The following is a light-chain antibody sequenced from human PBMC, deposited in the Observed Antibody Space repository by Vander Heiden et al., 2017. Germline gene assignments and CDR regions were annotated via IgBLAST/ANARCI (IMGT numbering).Light chain of an antibody. CDR2: WAS. CDR1: QSLLYSSNNRNY. V-gene: IGKV4-1*01. Sequence: VMTQSRDSGAVSLGERATINCKSSQSLLYSSNNRNYLAWYQQKPGQPPTLLIYWASARESGVPDRFSGSGSGTDFTLTISSLQAEDVAVYYCQQYFSTPLTFGGGTKVEIK. CDR3: QQYFSTPLT. J-gene: IGKJ4*01.